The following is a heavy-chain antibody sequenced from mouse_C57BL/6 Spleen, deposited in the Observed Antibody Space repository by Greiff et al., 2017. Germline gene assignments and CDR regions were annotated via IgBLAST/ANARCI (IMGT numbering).Heavy chain of an antibody. V-gene: IGHV1-82*01. CDR1: GYAFSSSW. CDR2: IYTGDGDT. J-gene: IGHJ1*03. D-gene: IGHD2-1*01. Sequence: VQLQQSGPELVKPGASVKISCKASGYAFSSSWMNWVKQRPGKGLEWIGRIYTGDGDTNYNGKFKGKATLTADKSSSTAYMHLSSLTSEDSAVDFCARSRGNYGYFDVWGTGTTVTVSS. CDR3: ARSRGNYGYFDV.